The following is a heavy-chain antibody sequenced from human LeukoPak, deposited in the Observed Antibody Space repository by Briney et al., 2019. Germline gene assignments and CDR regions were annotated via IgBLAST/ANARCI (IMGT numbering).Heavy chain of an antibody. CDR3: ATGASKVTTDFANY. J-gene: IGHJ4*02. CDR2: IDPRDSYT. D-gene: IGHD4-17*01. V-gene: IGHV5-10-1*01. CDR1: GYSFTNYW. Sequence: GESLTISCKGSGYSFTNYWISWVRQMPGKGLEWMGRIDPRDSYTKYSPSFEGHVTISVDKSISSAFLQWNSLKASDSAMYYCATGASKVTTDFANYWGQGTQVAASS.